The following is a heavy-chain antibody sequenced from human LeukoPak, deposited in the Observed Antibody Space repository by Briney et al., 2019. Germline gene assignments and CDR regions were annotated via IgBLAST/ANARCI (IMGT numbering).Heavy chain of an antibody. CDR2: ISYDGSNK. CDR3: AKKVPQGPMDV. CDR1: GFTFSSYA. J-gene: IGHJ6*02. Sequence: GRSLRLSCAASGFTFSSYAMHWVRQAPGKGLEWVAVISYDGSNKYYADSVKGRFTISRDNSKNTLYLQMNSLRAEDTAVYYCAKKVPQGPMDVWGQGTTVTVSS. V-gene: IGHV3-30-3*02.